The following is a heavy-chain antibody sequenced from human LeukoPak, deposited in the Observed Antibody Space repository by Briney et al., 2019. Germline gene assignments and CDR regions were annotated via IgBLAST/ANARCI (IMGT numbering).Heavy chain of an antibody. D-gene: IGHD6-19*01. Sequence: SETLSLTCTVSGGSFTSYYWSWIRQPPGKGLEWIGYIYYSGSTNYNPSLKSRVTISVDTSKNQFSLKLSSVPAADTAVYYCATLHRSGWHGSFDYWGQGDLVTASS. V-gene: IGHV4-59*01. CDR3: ATLHRSGWHGSFDY. CDR1: GGSFTSYY. CDR2: IYYSGST. J-gene: IGHJ4*02.